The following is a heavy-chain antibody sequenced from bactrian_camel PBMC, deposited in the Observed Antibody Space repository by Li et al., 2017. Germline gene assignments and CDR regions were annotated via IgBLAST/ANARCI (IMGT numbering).Heavy chain of an antibody. CDR1: RDTLSSYC. D-gene: IGHD2*01. CDR2: IYTHDDRT. J-gene: IGHJ4*01. CDR3: ATSPSCDSVTWYAHISYRN. V-gene: IGHV3S28*01. Sequence: QLVESGGDSVQAGGSLNVSCEASRDTLSSYCMGWFRQAPEKRREGVAGIYTHDDRTYYTDYADSVKGRFTISRDHMKNTVDLQMNSLKPEDTAMYYCATSPSCDSVTWYAHISYRNWGQGTQVTVS.